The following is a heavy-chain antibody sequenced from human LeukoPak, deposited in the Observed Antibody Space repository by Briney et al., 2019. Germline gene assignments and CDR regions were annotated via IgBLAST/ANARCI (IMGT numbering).Heavy chain of an antibody. J-gene: IGHJ4*02. CDR2: INHSGST. Sequence: SETLSLTCAVYGGSFSGYYWSWIRQPPGKGLEWIGEINHSGSTNYNPSLKSRVTISVDTSKNQFSLKLSSVTAADTAVYYCARGYYYDSSGYYFDYWGQGTLVTVSS. V-gene: IGHV4-34*01. CDR3: ARGYYYDSSGYYFDY. D-gene: IGHD3-22*01. CDR1: GGSFSGYY.